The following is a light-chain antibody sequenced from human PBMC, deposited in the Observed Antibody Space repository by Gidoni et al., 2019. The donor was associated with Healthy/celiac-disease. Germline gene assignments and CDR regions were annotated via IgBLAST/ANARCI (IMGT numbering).Light chain of an antibody. CDR2: DAS. J-gene: IGKJ2*01. CDR3: QQYDNPPYT. CDR1: QDISNY. Sequence: DIQMTQPPSSLSASVGDRVTITCQASQDISNYLNWYQQKPGKAPKLLIYDASNLETGVPSRFSGSGSGTDFTFTISSLQPEDIATYYCQQYDNPPYTFGQGTKLEIK. V-gene: IGKV1-33*01.